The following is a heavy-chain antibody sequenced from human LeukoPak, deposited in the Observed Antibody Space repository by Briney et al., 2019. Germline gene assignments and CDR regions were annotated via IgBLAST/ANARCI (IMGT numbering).Heavy chain of an antibody. CDR1: GFTFSSYA. CDR2: ISYDGSNK. D-gene: IGHD6-6*01. J-gene: IGHJ6*02. Sequence: GGSLRLSCAASGFTFSSYAMHWVRQAPGKGLEWVAVISYDGSNKYYADSVKGRFTISRDNSKNTLYLQMNSLRAEDTAVYYCAHICGSSDYGMDVWGQGATVTVSS. V-gene: IGHV3-30*04. CDR3: AHICGSSDYGMDV.